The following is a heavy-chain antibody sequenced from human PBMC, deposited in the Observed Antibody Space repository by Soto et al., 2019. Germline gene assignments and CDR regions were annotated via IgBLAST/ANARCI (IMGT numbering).Heavy chain of an antibody. J-gene: IGHJ5*02. CDR2: IYYSGST. D-gene: IGHD3-10*01. CDR3: ARGVYPPGTFDP. CDR1: GGSISSGGYY. V-gene: IGHV4-31*03. Sequence: PSETLSLTCTVSGGSISSGGYYWSWIRQHPGKGLEWIGYIYYSGSTYYNPSLKSRVTISVDTSKNQFSLKLSSVTAADTAVYYCARGVYPPGTFDPWGQGTLVTVSS.